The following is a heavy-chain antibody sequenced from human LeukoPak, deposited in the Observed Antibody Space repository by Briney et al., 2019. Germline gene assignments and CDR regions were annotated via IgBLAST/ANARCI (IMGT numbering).Heavy chain of an antibody. CDR1: GYTFTSYC. CDR2: INPSGGST. CDR3: ARDSCGGSCYSSWFDP. J-gene: IGHJ5*02. D-gene: IGHD2-15*01. V-gene: IGHV1-46*01. Sequence: GASVKVSCKASGYTFTSYCMHWVRQAPGQGLEWMGIINPSGGSTSYAQKFQGRVTMTRDMSTSTVYMELSSLRSEDSAVYYCARDSCGGSCYSSWFDPWGQGTLVTVSS.